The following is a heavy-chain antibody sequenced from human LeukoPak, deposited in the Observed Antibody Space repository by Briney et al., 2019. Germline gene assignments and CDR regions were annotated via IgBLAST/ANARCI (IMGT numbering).Heavy chain of an antibody. V-gene: IGHV3-30-3*01. CDR2: ISYDGSNK. CDR3: ARKVYGSGSYRDY. Sequence: PGGSLRLSCAASGFTFSSYAMHWVRQAPGKGLEWVAVISYDGSNKYYADSVKGRFTISRDNSKNTLYLQMNSLRAEDTAVYYCARKVYGSGSYRDYWGQGTLVTVSS. CDR1: GFTFSSYA. J-gene: IGHJ4*02. D-gene: IGHD3-10*01.